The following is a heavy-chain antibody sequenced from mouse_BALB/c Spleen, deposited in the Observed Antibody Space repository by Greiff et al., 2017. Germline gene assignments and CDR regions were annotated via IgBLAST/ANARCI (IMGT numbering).Heavy chain of an antibody. Sequence: DVMLVESGGGLVKPGGSLKLSCAASGFTFSDYYMYWVRQTPEKRLEWVATISDGGSYTYYPDSVKGRFTISRDNAKNNLYLQMSSLKSEDTAMYYCARAGGFAYWGQGTLVTVSA. J-gene: IGHJ3*01. V-gene: IGHV5-4*02. CDR2: ISDGGSYT. CDR3: ARAGGFAY. CDR1: GFTFSDYY.